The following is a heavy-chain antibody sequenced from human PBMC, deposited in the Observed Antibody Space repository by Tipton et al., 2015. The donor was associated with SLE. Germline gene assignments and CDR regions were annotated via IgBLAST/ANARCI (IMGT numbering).Heavy chain of an antibody. J-gene: IGHJ4*02. CDR3: ARDPRYDFWSGYLDY. Sequence: SGFTFSSYGMHWVRQAPGKGLEWVAVIWYDGSNKYYGDSVKGRFTISRDNSKNTLYLQMNSLRAEDTAVYYCARDPRYDFWSGYLDYWGQGTLVTVSS. CDR1: GFTFSSYG. V-gene: IGHV3-33*01. CDR2: IWYDGSNK. D-gene: IGHD3-3*01.